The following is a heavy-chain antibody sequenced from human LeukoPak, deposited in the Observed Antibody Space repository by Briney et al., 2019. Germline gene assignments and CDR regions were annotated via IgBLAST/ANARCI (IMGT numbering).Heavy chain of an antibody. D-gene: IGHD5-18*01. Sequence: SETLSLTCTVSGDSRDYHKWNWIRQPPGKGLEWLGYIYYSGSTNYNPALKSRVTISVDTSKNQFSLKLNSVTSADTAVYYCARGRGYSYGSVWFDPWGQGTLVTVSS. CDR3: ARGRGYSYGSVWFDP. V-gene: IGHV4-59*11. CDR1: GDSRDYHK. J-gene: IGHJ5*02. CDR2: IYYSGST.